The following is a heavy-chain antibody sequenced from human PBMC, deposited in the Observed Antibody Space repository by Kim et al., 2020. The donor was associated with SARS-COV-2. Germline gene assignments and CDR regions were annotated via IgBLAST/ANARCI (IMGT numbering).Heavy chain of an antibody. V-gene: IGHV5-51*01. CDR1: GYSFTSYW. Sequence: GESLKISCKGSGYSFTSYWIGWVRQMPGKGLEWMGIIYPGDSDTRYSPSFQGQVTISADKSISTAYLQWSSLKASDTAMYYCARMDGYSGYDWELFGAAFDIWGQGTMVTVSS. D-gene: IGHD5-12*01. CDR2: IYPGDSDT. J-gene: IGHJ3*02. CDR3: ARMDGYSGYDWELFGAAFDI.